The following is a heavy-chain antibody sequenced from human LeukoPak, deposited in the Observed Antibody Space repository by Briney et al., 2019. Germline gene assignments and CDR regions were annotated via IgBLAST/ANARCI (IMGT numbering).Heavy chain of an antibody. D-gene: IGHD6-6*01. CDR2: LSSSGRYI. Sequence: GGSLRLSCTASGFTLSSYSMNWVRQAPGKGLEWVSSLSSSGRYIYYADSVKGRFTISRDNSKNTLYLQMNSLRAEDTAVYYCAKDGSIAARPYFDYWGQGTLVTVSS. CDR1: GFTLSSYS. CDR3: AKDGSIAARPYFDY. V-gene: IGHV3-21*01. J-gene: IGHJ4*02.